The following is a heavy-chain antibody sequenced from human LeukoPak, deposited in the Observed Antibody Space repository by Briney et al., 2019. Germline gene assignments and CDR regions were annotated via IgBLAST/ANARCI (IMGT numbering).Heavy chain of an antibody. D-gene: IGHD2-15*01. CDR2: ISSNGGTT. J-gene: IGHJ4*02. CDR3: ARRFGSGPSDY. V-gene: IGHV3-64*01. CDR1: GFTFSSYA. Sequence: GGSLRLSCAASGFTFSSYAMQWVRQAPGKGLECVPAISSNGGTTYYANSVKGRFTISRDNSKNTMYLQMGDLRPEDMAVYYCARRFGSGPSDYWGQGTLVTVSS.